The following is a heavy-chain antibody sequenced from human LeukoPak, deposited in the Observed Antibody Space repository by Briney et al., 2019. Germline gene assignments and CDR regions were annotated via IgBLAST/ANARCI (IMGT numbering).Heavy chain of an antibody. J-gene: IGHJ5*02. Sequence: ASVKVSCKASGYTFTSYYMHWVRQAPGQGLEWMGIINPSGGSTSYAQKFQGRVTMTRDTSTSTVYTELSSLRSEDTAVYYCARDPLYYYDSSGYYGNNWFDPWGQGTLVTVSS. D-gene: IGHD3-22*01. CDR3: ARDPLYYYDSSGYYGNNWFDP. V-gene: IGHV1-46*01. CDR2: INPSGGST. CDR1: GYTFTSYY.